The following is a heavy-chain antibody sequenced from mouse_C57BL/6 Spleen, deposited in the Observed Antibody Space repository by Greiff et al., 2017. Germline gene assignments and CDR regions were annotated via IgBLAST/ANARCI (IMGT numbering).Heavy chain of an antibody. V-gene: IGHV1-80*01. CDR2: IYPGDGDT. CDR3: ARRHYGHSEVYCDY. D-gene: IGHD1-2*01. CDR1: GYAFSSYW. Sequence: QVQLKQSGAELVKPGASVKISCKASGYAFSSYWMNWVKQRPGKGLEWIGQIYPGDGDTNYNGKFKGKATLTADKSSSTAYMQLSSLTSKDSAIYVCARRHYGHSEVYCDYWGQGTTLTVSS. J-gene: IGHJ2*01.